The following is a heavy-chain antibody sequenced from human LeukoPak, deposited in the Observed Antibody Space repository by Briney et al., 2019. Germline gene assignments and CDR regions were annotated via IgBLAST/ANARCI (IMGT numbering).Heavy chain of an antibody. CDR3: ARSRRSWSTFDY. CDR2: IYHSGST. CDR1: GYSISSGFY. V-gene: IGHV4-38-2*02. Sequence: SETLSLTRTVSGYSISSGFYWGLIRQPPGKGLEWIGSIYHSGSTYYNPSLKSRVTISVDTSKNQFSLKLTSVTAADTAVYYCARSRRSWSTFDYWGQGTLVTVSS. J-gene: IGHJ4*02. D-gene: IGHD6-13*01.